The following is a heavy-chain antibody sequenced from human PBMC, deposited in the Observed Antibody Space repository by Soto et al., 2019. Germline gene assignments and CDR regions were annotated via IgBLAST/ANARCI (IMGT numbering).Heavy chain of an antibody. Sequence: QVQLVQSGAEEKKPGASVKVSCKASGYTFTSYVMHWVRQAPGQRLEWMGWINAGNGNTKYSQKFQGRVTITRDTSASTAYMELSSLRSEATAVYYCAGQAMAAAAVYGMDAWVQGTTGTVSS. J-gene: IGHJ6*02. CDR3: AGQAMAAAAVYGMDA. V-gene: IGHV1-3*05. CDR1: GYTFTSYV. D-gene: IGHD6-25*01. CDR2: INAGNGNT.